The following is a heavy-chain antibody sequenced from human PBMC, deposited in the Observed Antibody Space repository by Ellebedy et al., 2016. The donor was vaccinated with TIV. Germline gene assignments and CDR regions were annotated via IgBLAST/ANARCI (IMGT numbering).Heavy chain of an antibody. CDR1: GYSFTSYW. V-gene: IGHV5-10-1*01. CDR2: IDPSDSYT. Sequence: GESLKISXKGSGYSFTSYWISWVRQMPGKGLEWMGRIDPSDSYTNYSPSFQGHVTISADKSISTAYLQWSSLKASDTAMYYCASPENPPYCSSTSCYGDYYYYGMDVWGQGTTVTVSS. D-gene: IGHD2-2*01. J-gene: IGHJ6*02. CDR3: ASPENPPYCSSTSCYGDYYYYGMDV.